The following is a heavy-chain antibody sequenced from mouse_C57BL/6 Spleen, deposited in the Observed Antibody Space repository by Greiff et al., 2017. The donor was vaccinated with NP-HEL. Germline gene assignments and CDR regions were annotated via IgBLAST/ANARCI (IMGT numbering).Heavy chain of an antibody. CDR2: IDPSDSYT. CDR1: GYTFTSYW. J-gene: IGHJ4*01. CDR3: ARLGTTVVGDAMDY. V-gene: IGHV1-50*01. D-gene: IGHD1-1*01. Sequence: QVQLQQPGAELVKPGASVKLSCKASGYTFTSYWMQWVKQRPGQGLEWIGEIDPSDSYTNYNQKFKGKATLTVDTSSSTAYMQLSSLTSEDSAVYYCARLGTTVVGDAMDYWGQGTSVTVSS.